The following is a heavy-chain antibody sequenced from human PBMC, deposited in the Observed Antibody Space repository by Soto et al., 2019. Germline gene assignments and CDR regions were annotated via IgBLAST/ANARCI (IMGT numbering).Heavy chain of an antibody. Sequence: EVQLVESGGALVQPGGSLRLTCATSGFTFSNYWMTWVRQAPGKGLEWVANINKDGSQKSFVDSVKGRFTISRDNAKSSLYLQMTSLRAEETAIYYCVKEIAAAQWGQGTLVTVSS. V-gene: IGHV3-7*01. CDR3: VKEIAAAQ. CDR2: INKDGSQK. D-gene: IGHD6-25*01. J-gene: IGHJ4*02. CDR1: GFTFSNYW.